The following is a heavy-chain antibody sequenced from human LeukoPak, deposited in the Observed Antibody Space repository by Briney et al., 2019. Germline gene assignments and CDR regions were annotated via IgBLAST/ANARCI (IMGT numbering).Heavy chain of an antibody. CDR3: ARYYYYGSGSFDY. V-gene: IGHV3-30-3*01. CDR1: GFTYSTYA. D-gene: IGHD3-10*01. J-gene: IGHJ4*02. CDR2: ISYDGSNK. Sequence: PGRSLRLSCPSTGFTYSTYAMYWVRQAPGKGLEWVAVISYDGSNKNYADSVKGRFTISRDNSKNMLYLQMNSLRAEDTAVYYCARYYYYGSGSFDYWGQGTLVTVSS.